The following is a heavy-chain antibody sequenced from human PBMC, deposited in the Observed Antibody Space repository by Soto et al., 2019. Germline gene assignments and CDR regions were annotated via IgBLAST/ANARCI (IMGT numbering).Heavy chain of an antibody. Sequence: QVQLVQSGAEVKKPGSSVKVSCKASGGTFSSYAISWVRQAPGQGLEWMGGIIPIFGTANYAQKFQGRVTITADESTSTAYMELSRLRSEDTAVYYCARDRGIVVVPAATNNWFDPWGQGTLVTVSS. J-gene: IGHJ5*02. V-gene: IGHV1-69*01. CDR2: IIPIFGTA. CDR3: ARDRGIVVVPAATNNWFDP. D-gene: IGHD2-2*01. CDR1: GGTFSSYA.